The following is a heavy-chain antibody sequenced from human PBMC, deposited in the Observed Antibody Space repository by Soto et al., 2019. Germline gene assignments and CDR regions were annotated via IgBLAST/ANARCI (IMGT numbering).Heavy chain of an antibody. V-gene: IGHV4-34*01. Sequence: QVQLQQWGAGLLKPSETLSLTCAVYGGSFSGYYWCWIRQPPRKGLVWIGEITDSGSINYNPYLKSRVTISVDTSQNHFSLKLSSDTAADTAVYYWARVLLLCGNAAFDIWSQGTMVNVSS. CDR1: GGSFSGYY. D-gene: IGHD3-10*01. CDR3: ARVLLLCGNAAFDI. J-gene: IGHJ3*02. CDR2: ITDSGSI.